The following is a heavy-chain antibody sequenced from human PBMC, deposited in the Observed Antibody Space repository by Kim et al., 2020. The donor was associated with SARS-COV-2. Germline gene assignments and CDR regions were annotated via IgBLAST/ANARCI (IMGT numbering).Heavy chain of an antibody. CDR1: GFTVSSNY. J-gene: IGHJ4*02. V-gene: IGHV3-66*01. CDR2: IYSGCST. Sequence: GGSLRLSCAASGFTVSSNYMSWVRQAPGKGLEWVSVIYSGCSTYYADSVKGRFTISRDNSKNTLYLQMNSLTAEDTAVYYCASMLSPYYSSSAESWGQGTLVTVSS. D-gene: IGHD6-6*01. CDR3: ASMLSPYYSSSAES.